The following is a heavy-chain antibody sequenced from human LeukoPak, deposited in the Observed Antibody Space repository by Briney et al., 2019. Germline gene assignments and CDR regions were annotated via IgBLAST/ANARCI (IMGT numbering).Heavy chain of an antibody. V-gene: IGHV1-8*01. CDR3: ARGSGGSLRGIRWFDP. J-gene: IGHJ5*02. CDR2: MNPNSGNT. CDR1: GYTFTSYD. Sequence: ASVKVSCKASGYTFTSYDINWVRQATGQGLEWMGWMNPNSGNTGYAQKFQGRVTMTRNTSISTAYMELSSLRSEDTAVYYCARGSGGSLRGIRWFDPWGQGTLVTVSS. D-gene: IGHD2-15*01.